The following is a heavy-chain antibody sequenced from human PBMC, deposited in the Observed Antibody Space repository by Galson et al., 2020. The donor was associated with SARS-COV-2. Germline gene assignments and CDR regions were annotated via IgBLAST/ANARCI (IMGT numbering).Heavy chain of an antibody. CDR2: ISYNGNNK. CDR1: GFTFSTYA. V-gene: IGHV3-30-3*01. CDR3: ARETPDSSSSYFDY. D-gene: IGHD6-6*01. Sequence: GESLKISCAASGFTFSTYAMHWVRQAPGKGLEWVAIISYNGNNKYNEDSVKGRFTISRDNSKNTVYLQMNSLRTEDTAIYYCARETPDSSSSYFDYWGQGTLVTVSS. J-gene: IGHJ4*02.